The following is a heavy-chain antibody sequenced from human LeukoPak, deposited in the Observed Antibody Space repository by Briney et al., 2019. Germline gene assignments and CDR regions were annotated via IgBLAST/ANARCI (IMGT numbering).Heavy chain of an antibody. Sequence: GGSLRLSCAASGFTFSSYSMNWVRQAPGKGLEWVSSISSSSSSYIYYADSVKGRFTISRDNAKNSLYLQMNSLRAEDTAVYYCARDPYGDHTAVVFDYWGQGTLVTVSS. CDR1: GFTFSSYS. CDR2: ISSSSSSYI. CDR3: ARDPYGDHTAVVFDY. J-gene: IGHJ4*02. D-gene: IGHD4-17*01. V-gene: IGHV3-21*01.